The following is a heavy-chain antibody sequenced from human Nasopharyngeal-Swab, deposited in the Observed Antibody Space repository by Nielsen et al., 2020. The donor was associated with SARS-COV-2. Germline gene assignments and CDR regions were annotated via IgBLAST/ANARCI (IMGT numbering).Heavy chain of an antibody. Sequence: SLKISCAASGFTFSSYAMHWVRQAPGKGLEWVAVISYDGSNKYYADSVKGRFTISRDNSKNTLYLQMNSLRAEDTAVYYCARGSSSWYGIGGSRFPEFDYWGQGTLVTVSS. CDR1: GFTFSSYA. CDR3: ARGSSSWYGIGGSRFPEFDY. J-gene: IGHJ4*02. CDR2: ISYDGSNK. V-gene: IGHV3-30-3*01. D-gene: IGHD6-13*01.